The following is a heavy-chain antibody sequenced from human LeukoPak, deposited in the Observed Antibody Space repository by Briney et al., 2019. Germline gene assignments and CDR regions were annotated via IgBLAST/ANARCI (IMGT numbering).Heavy chain of an antibody. J-gene: IGHJ4*02. Sequence: SETLSLTCTVSGGSISSGSYYWSWIRQPAGKGLEWIGRIYTSGSTNYNPSLKSRVTISVDTSKSQFSLKMTFVTAADTAVYYCAREGLTIATRPFDYWGQGTLVTVSS. CDR1: GGSISSGSYY. D-gene: IGHD6-6*01. V-gene: IGHV4-61*02. CDR3: AREGLTIATRPFDY. CDR2: IYTSGST.